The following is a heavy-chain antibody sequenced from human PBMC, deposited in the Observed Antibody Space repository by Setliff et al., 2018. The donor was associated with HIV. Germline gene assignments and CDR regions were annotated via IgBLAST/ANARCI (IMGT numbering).Heavy chain of an antibody. D-gene: IGHD4-17*01. CDR1: DSGTYC. CDR2: VSSRGDT. Sequence: PSETLSLTCTVSDSGTYCWSWIRQPAGKGLEWIGRVSSRGDTNYNPSLKSRVTMSVDTSKNQFSLKLTSVTASDTAVCYCARAAAGNTGPFDLWGQGSPVTVSS. V-gene: IGHV4-4*07. J-gene: IGHJ4*02. CDR3: ARAAAGNTGPFDL.